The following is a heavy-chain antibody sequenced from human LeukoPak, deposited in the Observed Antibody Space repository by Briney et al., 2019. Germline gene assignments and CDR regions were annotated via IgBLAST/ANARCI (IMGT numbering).Heavy chain of an antibody. Sequence: ASVKVSCKASGYTFSNYGISWVRQAPGLGLEWMGWTSYNGNTNYAQKFQDRVTMTTDTSTTTAYMELRSLESDDTAVYYCARHSGSGRQALGYWGQGTLVTVSS. J-gene: IGHJ4*02. CDR1: GYTFSNYG. CDR3: ARHSGSGRQALGY. D-gene: IGHD5-12*01. V-gene: IGHV1-18*04. CDR2: TSYNGNT.